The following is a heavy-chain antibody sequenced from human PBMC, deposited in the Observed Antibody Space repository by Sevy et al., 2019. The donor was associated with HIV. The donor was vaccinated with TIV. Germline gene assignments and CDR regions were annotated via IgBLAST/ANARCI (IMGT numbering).Heavy chain of an antibody. CDR1: GFTFSSYW. Sequence: GGSLRLSCAASGFTFSSYWMSWVRQAPGKGLEWVANIKQVGSEKYYVDSVKGRFTISRDNAKNSLYLQMNSLRAEDTAVYYCGREQWRKYYFDYWGQGTLVTVSS. D-gene: IGHD6-19*01. J-gene: IGHJ4*02. CDR2: IKQVGSEK. CDR3: GREQWRKYYFDY. V-gene: IGHV3-7*01.